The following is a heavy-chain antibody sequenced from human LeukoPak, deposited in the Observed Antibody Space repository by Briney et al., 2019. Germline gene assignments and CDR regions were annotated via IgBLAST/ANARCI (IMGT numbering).Heavy chain of an antibody. CDR3: ARDGN. CDR1: GFTFSNHW. V-gene: IGHV3-7*01. Sequence: GGSLRLSCSASGFTFSNHWMSGVRQAPGKGLEWVANINQDATKKDYVDSVKGRITISRDNAKSSLYLQMNSLRAEDTAVYYCARDGNWGQGTLVTVSS. CDR2: INQDATKK. J-gene: IGHJ4*02.